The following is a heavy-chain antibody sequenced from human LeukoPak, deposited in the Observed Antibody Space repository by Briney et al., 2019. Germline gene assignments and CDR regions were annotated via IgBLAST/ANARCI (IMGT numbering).Heavy chain of an antibody. Sequence: ASVNVSFKASGYTFTSYGIRWVRQAPGQGLEWMGWISAYNGNTNYAQKLQGRVTMTTDTSTSTAYMELRSLRSDDTAVYYCARDRYYDSSGYNYWGQGTLVTVSS. CDR2: ISAYNGNT. D-gene: IGHD3-22*01. V-gene: IGHV1-18*01. CDR1: GYTFTSYG. CDR3: ARDRYYDSSGYNY. J-gene: IGHJ4*02.